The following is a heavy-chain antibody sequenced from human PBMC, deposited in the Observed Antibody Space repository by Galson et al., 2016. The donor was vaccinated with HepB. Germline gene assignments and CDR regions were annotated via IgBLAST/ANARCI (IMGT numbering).Heavy chain of an antibody. D-gene: IGHD5-24*01. CDR3: ARWRRRLQIYAFDL. CDR1: RFSFDSYS. V-gene: IGHV3-48*01. J-gene: IGHJ3*01. Sequence: SLRLSCAASRFSFDSYSMNWVRQAPGKGLEWISDISSTGQITYYADSVEGRFTTSRDNAKNSVYLLMNSLRVEDTAVYYCARWRRRLQIYAFDLWGQGTMVTVSS. CDR2: ISSTGQIT.